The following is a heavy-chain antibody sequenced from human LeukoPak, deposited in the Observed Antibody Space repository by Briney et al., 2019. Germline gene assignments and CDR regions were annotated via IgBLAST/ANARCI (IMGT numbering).Heavy chain of an antibody. J-gene: IGHJ6*02. CDR2: IWYDGSNK. CDR1: GFTFSSYG. V-gene: IGHV3-33*01. D-gene: IGHD3-9*01. Sequence: PGGSLRLSCAASGFTFSSYGMHWVRQGPDKGLEWVAVIWYDGSNKYYADSVKGRFTISRDNSKNTLYLQMNSLRAEDTAVYYCAREYFDWLFKDYYYYYGMDVWVQGTTVTVSS. CDR3: AREYFDWLFKDYYYYYGMDV.